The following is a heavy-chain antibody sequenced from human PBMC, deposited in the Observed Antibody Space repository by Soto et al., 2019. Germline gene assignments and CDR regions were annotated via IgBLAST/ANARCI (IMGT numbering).Heavy chain of an antibody. J-gene: IGHJ6*02. CDR2: IIHIFGTA. Sequence: QVQLVQSGAEVKKPGSSVKVSCQASGGTFSSYAISWVRQAPGQGLEWMGGIIHIFGTANYAQKYQGRVTSTADESTSTAYMELSRVRSEDTAVYYCARGEDIVVVPAAMDYYYYGMDVWGQGTTVTVSS. D-gene: IGHD2-2*01. CDR1: GGTFSSYA. V-gene: IGHV1-69*01. CDR3: ARGEDIVVVPAAMDYYYYGMDV.